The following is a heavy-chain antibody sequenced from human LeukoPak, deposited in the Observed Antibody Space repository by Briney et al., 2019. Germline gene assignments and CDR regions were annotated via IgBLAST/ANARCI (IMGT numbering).Heavy chain of an antibody. J-gene: IGHJ6*03. CDR2: IYYSGST. D-gene: IGHD5-18*01. V-gene: IGHV4-39*01. CDR3: ARLGDTAMVYYYMDV. CDR1: GGSISSSSYY. Sequence: SETLSLTCTVSGGSISSSSYYWGWIRQPPGKGLEWIGSIYYSGSTYYNPSLKSRVTISVDTSKNQFSLKLSSVTAADTAVYYCARLGDTAMVYYYMDVWGKGTTVTVSS.